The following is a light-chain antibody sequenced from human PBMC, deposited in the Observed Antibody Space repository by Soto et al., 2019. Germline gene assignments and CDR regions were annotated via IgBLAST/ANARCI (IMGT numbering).Light chain of an antibody. CDR3: SSDAGRGVGV. V-gene: IGLV2-23*02. CDR2: EVT. J-gene: IGLJ2*01. CDR1: SSDVGNYDL. Sequence: QSALTQPASVSGSPGQSITISCTGTSSDVGNYDLVSWYQQHPGAPPKLLIYEVTERPSVVSIRFSGSTSHYTASLTTSRLQAEDEADYCGSSDAGRGVGVFGGGTKLTVL.